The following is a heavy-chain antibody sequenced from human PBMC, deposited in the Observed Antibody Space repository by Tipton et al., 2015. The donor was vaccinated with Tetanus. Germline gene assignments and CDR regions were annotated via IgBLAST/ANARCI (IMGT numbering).Heavy chain of an antibody. J-gene: IGHJ4*02. CDR1: GGSFSGYY. V-gene: IGHV4-34*01. CDR3: ARGVDYYGSGSYRYYFDY. Sequence: LRLSCAVYGGSFSGYYWSWIRQPPGKGLEWIGEINHSGSTNYNPSLKSRVTISVDTSKNQFSLKLSSVTAADTAVYYCARGVDYYGSGSYRYYFDYWGQGTLVTVSS. CDR2: INHSGST. D-gene: IGHD3-10*01.